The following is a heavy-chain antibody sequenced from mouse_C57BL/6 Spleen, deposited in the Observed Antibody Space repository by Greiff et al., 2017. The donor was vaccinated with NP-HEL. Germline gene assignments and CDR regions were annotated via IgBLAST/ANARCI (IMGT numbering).Heavy chain of an antibody. Sequence: EVMLVESGGGLVKPGGSLKLSCAASGFTFSSYAMSWVRQTPEKRLEWVATISDGGSYTYYPDNVKGRFTISRDNAKNNLYLQMSHLKSEDTAMYYCARDGPDSNPFAYWGQGTLVTVSA. CDR2: ISDGGSYT. V-gene: IGHV5-4*01. CDR3: ARDGPDSNPFAY. CDR1: GFTFSSYA. D-gene: IGHD2-5*01. J-gene: IGHJ3*01.